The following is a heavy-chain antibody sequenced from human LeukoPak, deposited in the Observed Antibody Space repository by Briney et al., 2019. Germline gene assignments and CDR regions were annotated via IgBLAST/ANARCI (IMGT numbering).Heavy chain of an antibody. CDR2: ISSDSRTI. CDR3: ARYGSGTSYITNYFDY. CDR1: GFTFSSYS. Sequence: PGGSLRLSCAASGFTFSSYSMNWVRQAPGKGLEWGSYISSDSRTIYYADSVKGRYTISRDNAKNSLYLQMKSLRDEDTAVYYCARYGSGTSYITNYFDYWGQGTQVTVSS. V-gene: IGHV3-48*02. D-gene: IGHD3-10*01. J-gene: IGHJ4*02.